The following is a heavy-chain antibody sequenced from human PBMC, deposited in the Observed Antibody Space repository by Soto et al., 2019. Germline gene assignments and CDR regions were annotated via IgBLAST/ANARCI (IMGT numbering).Heavy chain of an antibody. V-gene: IGHV4-38-2*02. CDR1: GYIISSGSY. D-gene: IGHD6-19*01. Sequence: PSDPRSLTCTVSGYIISSGSYWAWIRQPPGKGPEWIASIYHGGTTFYNPSLKSRITISVDTSNNQFSLKLTSVTAADTAVYHCARVHVMVVAGSTFDYWGHGTLVT. CDR3: ARVHVMVVAGSTFDY. J-gene: IGHJ4*01. CDR2: IYHGGTT.